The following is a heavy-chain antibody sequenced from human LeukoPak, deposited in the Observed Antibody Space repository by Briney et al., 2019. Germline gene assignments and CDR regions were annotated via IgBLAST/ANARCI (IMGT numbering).Heavy chain of an antibody. J-gene: IGHJ4*02. CDR1: GFTFDDYG. D-gene: IGHD1-26*01. CDR2: INWNGGST. V-gene: IGHV3-20*04. CDR3: APLGKSGYYFDY. Sequence: PGGPLRLSCAASGFTFDDYGMSWVRQAPGKGLEWVSGINWNGGSTYYADSVKGRFTISRDNSKNTLYLQMNSLRAEDTAVYYCAPLGKSGYYFDYWGQGTLVTVSS.